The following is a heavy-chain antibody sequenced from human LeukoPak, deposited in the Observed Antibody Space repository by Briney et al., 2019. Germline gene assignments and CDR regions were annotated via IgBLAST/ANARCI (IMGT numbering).Heavy chain of an antibody. CDR3: ASPLYSSGYDY. CDR2: IIPILGIA. V-gene: IGHV1-69*02. CDR1: GGTFSSYT. Sequence: XVSCKASGGTFSSYTISWVRQAPGQGLEWMGRIIPILGIANYAQKFQGRVTITADKSTSTAYMELSSLRSEDTAVYYCASPLYSSGYDYWGQGTLVTVSS. J-gene: IGHJ4*02. D-gene: IGHD3-22*01.